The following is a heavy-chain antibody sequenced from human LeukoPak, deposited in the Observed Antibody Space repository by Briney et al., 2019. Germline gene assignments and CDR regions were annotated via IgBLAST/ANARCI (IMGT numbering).Heavy chain of an antibody. CDR3: AKDDGGSYYIYYYYMDV. Sequence: PGGSLRLSCTVSGFTVSSNSMSWVRQAPGKGLEWVSFIYSGSTHYSDSVKGRFTISRDNSKNTLYLQMNSLRAEDTAVYYCAKDDGGSYYIYYYYMDVWGKGTTVTISS. V-gene: IGHV3-53*01. CDR2: IYSGST. J-gene: IGHJ6*03. CDR1: GFTVSSNS. D-gene: IGHD1-26*01.